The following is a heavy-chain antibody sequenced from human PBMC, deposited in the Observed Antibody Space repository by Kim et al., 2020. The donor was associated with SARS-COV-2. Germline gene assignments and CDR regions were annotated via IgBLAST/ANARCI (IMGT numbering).Heavy chain of an antibody. D-gene: IGHD4-17*01. V-gene: IGHV3-15*01. CDR2: IKSKTDGGTT. J-gene: IGHJ6*03. CDR3: TTDWYGDSFDYYYYMDV. CDR1: GFTFSNAW. Sequence: GGSLRLSCAASGFTFSNAWMRWVRQAPGKGLEWVGRIKSKTDGGTTDYAAPVKGRFTISRDDSKNTLYLQMNSLKTEDTAVYYCTTDWYGDSFDYYYYMDVWGKGTTVTVSS.